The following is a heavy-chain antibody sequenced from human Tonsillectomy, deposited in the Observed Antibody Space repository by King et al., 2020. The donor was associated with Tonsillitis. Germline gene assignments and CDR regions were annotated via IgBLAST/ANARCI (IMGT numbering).Heavy chain of an antibody. CDR1: GFSLSTSGMS. CDR3: VYREVERGAFDI. CDR2: IYWDDDK. J-gene: IGHJ3*02. V-gene: IGHV2-5*02. D-gene: IGHD2-2*01. Sequence: FTLKESGLTLVKPTETVTLTCTFSGFSLSTSGMSVGWIRQPPGKALEWLALIYWDDDKRYSPSLKSRLSITKDTSKNQVVITMTHMDPVDTATYHCVYREVERGAFDIWGQGTMVTVSS.